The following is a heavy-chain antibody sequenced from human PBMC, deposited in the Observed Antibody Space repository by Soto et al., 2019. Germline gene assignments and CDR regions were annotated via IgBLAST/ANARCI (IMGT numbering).Heavy chain of an antibody. CDR1: GGTFSSYA. J-gene: IGHJ4*02. Sequence: QVQLVQSGAEVKKPGSSVKVSCKASGGTFSSYAISWVRQAPGQGLEWMGGIIPIFGTANYAQKFQGRVTITADESTRTAYMELSSLRSEDTAVYYCARGQWELHGYYFDYWGQGTLVTVSS. CDR3: ARGQWELHGYYFDY. D-gene: IGHD1-26*01. CDR2: IIPIFGTA. V-gene: IGHV1-69*12.